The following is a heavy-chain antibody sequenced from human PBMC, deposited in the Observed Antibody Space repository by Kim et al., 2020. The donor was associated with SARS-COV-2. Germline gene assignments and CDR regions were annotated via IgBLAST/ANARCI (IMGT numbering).Heavy chain of an antibody. Sequence: GGSLRLSCAASGFTFSSYAMSWVRQAPGKGLEWVSAISGSGGSTYYADSVKGRFTISRDNSKNTLYLQMNSLRAEDTAVYYCAKDPNYGDYLSPDWFDPWGQGTLVTVSS. D-gene: IGHD4-17*01. CDR1: GFTFSSYA. J-gene: IGHJ5*02. CDR2: ISGSGGST. V-gene: IGHV3-23*01. CDR3: AKDPNYGDYLSPDWFDP.